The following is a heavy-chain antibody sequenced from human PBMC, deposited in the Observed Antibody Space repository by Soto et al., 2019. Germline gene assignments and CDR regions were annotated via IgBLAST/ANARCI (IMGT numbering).Heavy chain of an antibody. J-gene: IGHJ4*02. V-gene: IGHV3-33*01. CDR2: IWYDGSNK. Sequence: GGSLRLSCAASGFTFSSYGMHWVRQAPGKGLEWVAVIWYDGSNKYYADSVKGRFTISRDNSKNTLYLQMNSLRAEDTAVYYCARDLVSGDYIWGSYGYWGQGTLVTVSS. D-gene: IGHD3-16*01. CDR3: ARDLVSGDYIWGSYGY. CDR1: GFTFSSYG.